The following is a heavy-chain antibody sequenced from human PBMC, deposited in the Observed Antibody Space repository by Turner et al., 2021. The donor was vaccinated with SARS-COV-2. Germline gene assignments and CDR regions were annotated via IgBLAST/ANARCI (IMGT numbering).Heavy chain of an antibody. D-gene: IGHD6-25*01. V-gene: IGHV3-23*01. CDR2: FSAGGGST. CDR1: GFTFSSYA. CDR3: AKVPPSGDYFDY. J-gene: IGHJ4*02. Sequence: EVQLLESGGCLVQPGGSLRLSCAASGFTFSSYAMSWVRQAPGKGLEWVSAFSAGGGSTYYADSVKGRFTISRDNSKNTLYLQMNSLRAEDTAVYYCAKVPPSGDYFDYWGQGTLVTVSS.